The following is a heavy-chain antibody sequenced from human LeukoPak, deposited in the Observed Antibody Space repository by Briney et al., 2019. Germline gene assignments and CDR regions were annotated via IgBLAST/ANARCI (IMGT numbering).Heavy chain of an antibody. CDR2: IWYDGSNK. J-gene: IGHJ6*02. V-gene: IGHV3-33*01. D-gene: IGHD2-2*01. CDR3: ARERGDAYQLLPYYYYGMDV. Sequence: PGRSLRLSCAASGFTFSSYGMHWVRQAPGKGLEWVAVIWYDGSNKYYADSVKGRFTISRDNSKNTLYLQMNSLRAEDTAVYYCARERGDAYQLLPYYYYGMDVWGQGTTVTVSS. CDR1: GFTFSSYG.